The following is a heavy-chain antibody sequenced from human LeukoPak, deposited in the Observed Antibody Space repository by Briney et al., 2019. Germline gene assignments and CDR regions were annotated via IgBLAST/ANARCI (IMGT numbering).Heavy chain of an antibody. CDR2: ISPDGSTT. Sequence: AGGSLRLSCAASGFRFSAFWMHWVRQIPGKGLVWVSRISPDGSTTTYADSVTGRFTISRDNVKNTMYLQMNSLRAEDTAAYYCISDSEGRSGGDDWGQGTQVTVSS. D-gene: IGHD1-26*01. CDR3: ISDSEGRSGGDD. V-gene: IGHV3-74*03. J-gene: IGHJ4*01. CDR1: GFRFSAFW.